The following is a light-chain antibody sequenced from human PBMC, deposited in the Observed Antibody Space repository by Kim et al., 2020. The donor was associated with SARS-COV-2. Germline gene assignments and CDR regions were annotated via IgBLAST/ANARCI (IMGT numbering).Light chain of an antibody. J-gene: IGKJ2*01. Sequence: DIAVTQSPAALSVSPGERVTLSCRASQTVGTSLAWYQQKPGQSPRLLIFGASTRATGIPARFSGSGSGTYFTLTISSLQSEDFAVYFCQQYYHWPPVTFGQGTKLEI. CDR3: QQYYHWPPVT. CDR2: GAS. V-gene: IGKV3-15*01. CDR1: QTVGTS.